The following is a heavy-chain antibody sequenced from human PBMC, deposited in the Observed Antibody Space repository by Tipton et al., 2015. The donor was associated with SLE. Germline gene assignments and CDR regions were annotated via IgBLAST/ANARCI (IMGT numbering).Heavy chain of an antibody. CDR1: GGSFSGYY. J-gene: IGHJ4*02. CDR2: INHSGST. CDR3: ARSIPVAGLFDY. Sequence: TLSLTCAVYGGSFSGYYWSWIRQPPGKGLEWIGEINHSGSTNYSPSLKSRVTISVDTSKNQFSLKLSSVTAADTAVYYCARSIPVAGLFDYWGQGTLVTVSS. D-gene: IGHD6-19*01. V-gene: IGHV4-34*01.